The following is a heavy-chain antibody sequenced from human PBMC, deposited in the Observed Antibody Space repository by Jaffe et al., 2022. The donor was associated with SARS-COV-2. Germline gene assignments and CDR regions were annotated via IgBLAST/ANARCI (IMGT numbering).Heavy chain of an antibody. Sequence: EVQLVESGGGLVKPGGSLRLSCAASGFTFSSYSMNWVRQAPGKGLEWVSSISSSSSYIYYADSVKGRFTISRDNAKNSLYLQMNSLRAEDTAVYYCARDNEVEMATITYFDYWGQGTLVTVSS. V-gene: IGHV3-21*01. CDR3: ARDNEVEMATITYFDY. D-gene: IGHD5-12*01. J-gene: IGHJ4*02. CDR1: GFTFSSYS. CDR2: ISSSSSYI.